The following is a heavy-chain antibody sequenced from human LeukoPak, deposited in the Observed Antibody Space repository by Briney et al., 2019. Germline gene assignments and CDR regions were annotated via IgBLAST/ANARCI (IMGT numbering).Heavy chain of an antibody. J-gene: IGHJ3*02. D-gene: IGHD3-22*01. V-gene: IGHV3-23*01. CDR2: ISGSGDST. Sequence: GGSLRLSCAASRFTFRYYDMRWVRQAPGKGLEGVSFISGSGDSTYYADSVKGRFTVSRDNSKNTLYLHMRSLRPEDMAISFCAKAGHHDSSGRGGGFDMWGQGTMVTVSS. CDR3: AKAGHHDSSGRGGGFDM. CDR1: RFTFRYYD.